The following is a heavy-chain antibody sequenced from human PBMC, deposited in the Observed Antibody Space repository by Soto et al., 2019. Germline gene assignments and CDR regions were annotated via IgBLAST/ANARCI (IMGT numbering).Heavy chain of an antibody. CDR3: ARRRVVVAGTRFDY. CDR1: GFTFRSYA. Sequence: PGGSLRLSCAASGFTFRSYAMSWVRQAPGKGLEWVSAISGSGGSTYYADSVKGRFTISRDNSKNTLYLQMNSLRAEDTAVYYCARRRVVVAGTRFDYWGQGTLVTVSS. CDR2: ISGSGGST. J-gene: IGHJ4*02. D-gene: IGHD2-15*01. V-gene: IGHV3-23*01.